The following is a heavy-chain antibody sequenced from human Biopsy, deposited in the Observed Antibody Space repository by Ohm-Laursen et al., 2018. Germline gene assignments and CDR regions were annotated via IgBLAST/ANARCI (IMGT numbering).Heavy chain of an antibody. CDR1: GVSINGGRYY. D-gene: IGHD3-9*01. Sequence: TLSLTCSVSGVSINGGRYYWNWIRHHPGKGLEWIGNIFYSANTYYNPSLKSRLAISFDTSNNRISLQLRSVSVADTAVYYCVREPKTGTAEAWYFDLWGRGSPVTVPS. V-gene: IGHV4-31*03. J-gene: IGHJ2*01. CDR2: IFYSANT. CDR3: VREPKTGTAEAWYFDL.